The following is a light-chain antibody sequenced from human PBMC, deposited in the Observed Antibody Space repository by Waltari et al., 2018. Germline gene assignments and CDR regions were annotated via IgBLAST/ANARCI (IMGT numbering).Light chain of an antibody. Sequence: QSALTQPPSASGSPGPSVTIFCTGTGSGGSVSWYQQPPGKAPKLMIYEVSKRPPGVPDRFSGSKSGNTASLTVSGLQAEDEGDYYCSSDAVSNNFYDFGSGTKVTVL. CDR3: SSDAVSNNFYD. J-gene: IGLJ1*01. CDR1: GSGGS. CDR2: EVS. V-gene: IGLV2-8*01.